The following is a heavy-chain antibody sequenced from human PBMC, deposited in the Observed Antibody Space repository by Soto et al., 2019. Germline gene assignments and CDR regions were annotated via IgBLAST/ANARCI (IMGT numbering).Heavy chain of an antibody. J-gene: IGHJ3*02. CDR3: AREPRYCRGGSCSITGDAFDI. V-gene: IGHV3-66*01. CDR1: GFIVSDTY. CDR2: ISNRGDT. Sequence: VQLVESGGGLVQPGGSLRLSCTASGFIVSDTYMNWVRQAPGKGLEWVSVISNRGDTHYADSVRGRFSLSRDIADNTLHLQMNNLRVEDMAVYYCAREPRYCRGGSCSITGDAFDIWGQGTMVTVSS. D-gene: IGHD2-15*01.